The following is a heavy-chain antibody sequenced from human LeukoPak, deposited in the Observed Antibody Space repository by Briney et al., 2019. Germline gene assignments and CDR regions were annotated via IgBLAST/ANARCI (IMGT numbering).Heavy chain of an antibody. CDR1: GFTFSRYA. CDR3: AKKVAGRNPFDY. Sequence: GGSLRLSCVASGFTFSRYAMDWVRQAPGQGLEWVSVISGGGDSTNHADSVKGRFTISRDNSKNTVYLQMNSLRAEDTAVYYCAKKVAGRNPFDYWGQGTLVTVSS. CDR2: ISGGGDST. J-gene: IGHJ4*02. V-gene: IGHV3-23*01. D-gene: IGHD6-19*01.